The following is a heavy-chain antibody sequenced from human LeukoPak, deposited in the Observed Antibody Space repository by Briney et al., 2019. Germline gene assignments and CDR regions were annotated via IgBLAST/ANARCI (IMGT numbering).Heavy chain of an antibody. CDR1: GFTVSSNY. CDR2: IYSGGST. Sequence: PGGSLRLSCAASGFTVSSNYMSWVRQAPGKGLEWVSVIYSGGSTYYADSVKGRFTISRDNSKNTLYLQMNSLRAEDTAVYYCARGFGYSSSWYGSEVRSRGAFDIWGQGTMVTVSS. V-gene: IGHV3-66*01. J-gene: IGHJ3*02. D-gene: IGHD6-13*01. CDR3: ARGFGYSSSWYGSEVRSRGAFDI.